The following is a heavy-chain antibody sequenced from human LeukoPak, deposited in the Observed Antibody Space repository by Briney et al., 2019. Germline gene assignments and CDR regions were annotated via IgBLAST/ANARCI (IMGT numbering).Heavy chain of an antibody. V-gene: IGHV3-21*01. D-gene: IGHD1-1*01. J-gene: IGHJ4*02. CDR2: ISPSSHAI. CDR3: SRGYRENGFDF. Sequence: PGGSLRLSCAASGFTFSDYAMNWVRQAPGRGLEWVSSISPSSHAIFDADSVKGRFTIFRGNAENSLFLQMNSLRAQDTAVYYCSRGYRENGFDFWGQGTLVTVSS. CDR1: GFTFSDYA.